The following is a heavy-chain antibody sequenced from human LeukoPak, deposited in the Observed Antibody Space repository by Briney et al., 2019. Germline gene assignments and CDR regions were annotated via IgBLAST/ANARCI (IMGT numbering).Heavy chain of an antibody. CDR3: ARDTAMAGYFDY. D-gene: IGHD5-18*01. J-gene: IGHJ4*02. V-gene: IGHV6-1*01. Sequence: RSRTLSLTCAISGDSFSSTCAAWNWRRQSPSIGLEWLGRTYYRSKWYNDYAVSVKSRITINPDTSKNQFSLQLNSVTPEDTAVYYCARDTAMAGYFDYWGQGTLVTVSS. CDR2: TYYRSKWYN. CDR1: GDSFSSTCAA.